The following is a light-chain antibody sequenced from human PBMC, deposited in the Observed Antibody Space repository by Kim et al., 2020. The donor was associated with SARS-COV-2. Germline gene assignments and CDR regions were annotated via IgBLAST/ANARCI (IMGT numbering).Light chain of an antibody. CDR3: GTWDSSLSAAV. Sequence: GQKATISCSGSSSNIGNNYVSWDQQLPGTAPKLLIYDNNKRPSGIPDRFSGSKSGTSATLGITGLQTGDEADYYCGTWDSSLSAAVFGGGTQLTVL. J-gene: IGLJ7*01. CDR2: DNN. V-gene: IGLV1-51*01. CDR1: SSNIGNNY.